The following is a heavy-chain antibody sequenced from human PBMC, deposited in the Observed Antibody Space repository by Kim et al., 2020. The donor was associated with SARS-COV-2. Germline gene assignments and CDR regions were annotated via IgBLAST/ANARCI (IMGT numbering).Heavy chain of an antibody. Sequence: NYAQKLQGRVTMTTDTSTSTAYMELRSLRSDDTAVYYCARDQWLVHYFDYWGQGTLVTVSS. D-gene: IGHD6-19*01. J-gene: IGHJ4*02. V-gene: IGHV1-18*01. CDR3: ARDQWLVHYFDY.